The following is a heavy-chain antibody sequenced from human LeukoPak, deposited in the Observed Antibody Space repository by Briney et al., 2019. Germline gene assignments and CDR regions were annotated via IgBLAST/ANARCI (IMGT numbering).Heavy chain of an antibody. V-gene: IGHV3-23*01. Sequence: GGSLGISFAASGFTFSSYAWGGVGQPPGRGLDGVSAISGSGGSTYYADSVKGRFTISRDNSKNTLYLQMNSLRAEDTAVYYCAKDPPAGIAAAPAHFQHWGQGTLVTVSS. CDR1: GFTFSSYA. CDR3: AKDPPAGIAAAPAHFQH. D-gene: IGHD6-13*01. CDR2: ISGSGGST. J-gene: IGHJ1*01.